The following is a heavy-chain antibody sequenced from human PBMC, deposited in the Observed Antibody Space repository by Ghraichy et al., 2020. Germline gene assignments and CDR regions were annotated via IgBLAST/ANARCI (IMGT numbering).Heavy chain of an antibody. CDR1: GFTFSSYA. Sequence: GGSLRLSCAASGFTFSSYAMHWVRQAPGKGLEWVAVISYDGSNKYYAESVKGRFTISSDNSKNTLYLQMNSLRSEDTAEYYCARVANLLLWFGELKAWGQGTMVTVSS. V-gene: IGHV3-30*04. J-gene: IGHJ3*01. CDR3: ARVANLLLWFGELKA. CDR2: ISYDGSNK. D-gene: IGHD3-10*01.